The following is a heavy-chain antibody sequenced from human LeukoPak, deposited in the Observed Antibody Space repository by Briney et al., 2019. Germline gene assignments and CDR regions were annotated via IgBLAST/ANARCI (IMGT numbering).Heavy chain of an antibody. V-gene: IGHV4-34*01. J-gene: IGHJ4*02. CDR2: INHSGST. CDR1: GGSFSGYY. D-gene: IGHD4-23*01. Sequence: SETLSLTCAVYGGSFSGYYWSWIRQPPGKGLEWIGEINHSGSTNYNPSLKSRVTISVDTSKNQFSLKLSSVTAADTAVYYCARKYRWSGLDYWGQGTLVTVSS. CDR3: ARKYRWSGLDY.